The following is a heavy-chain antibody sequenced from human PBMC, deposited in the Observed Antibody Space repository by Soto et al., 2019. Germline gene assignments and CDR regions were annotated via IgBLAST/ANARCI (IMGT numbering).Heavy chain of an antibody. Sequence: VGSLRLSCAASGFTLSDYYMTWIRQAPGKGLEWVSYISHSGSIKYYADSVKGRFAVSRDNAKNSLYLQMNNLRAEDTALYYCASDPYYYASEYWGQGILVTVSS. V-gene: IGHV3-11*01. CDR3: ASDPYYYASEY. CDR2: ISHSGSIK. J-gene: IGHJ4*02. D-gene: IGHD3-10*01. CDR1: GFTLSDYY.